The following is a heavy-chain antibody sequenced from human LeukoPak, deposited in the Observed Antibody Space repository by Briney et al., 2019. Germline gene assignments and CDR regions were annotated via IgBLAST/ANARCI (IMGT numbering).Heavy chain of an antibody. J-gene: IGHJ4*02. CDR3: ARGRGGGQYYFDY. V-gene: IGHV4-61*01. D-gene: IGHD3-16*01. Sequence: SETLSLTCTVSGGSVSSGSSYWSWIRQPPGKGLEWIGEINHSGSTNYNPSLKSRVTISVDTSKNQFSLKLSSVTAADTAVYYCARGRGGGQYYFDYWGQGTLVTVSS. CDR1: GGSVSSGSSY. CDR2: INHSGST.